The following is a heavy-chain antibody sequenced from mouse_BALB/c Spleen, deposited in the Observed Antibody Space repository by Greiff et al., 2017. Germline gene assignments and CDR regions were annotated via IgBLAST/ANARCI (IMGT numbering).Heavy chain of an antibody. CDR2: ISYDGSN. J-gene: IGHJ1*01. CDR3: ARRYYGNDV. D-gene: IGHD2-1*01. Sequence: EVQLQESGPGLVKPSQSLSLTCSVTGYSITSGYYWNWIRQIPGNKLEWMGYISYDGSNNSNPSLKNRISITRDTSKNQFFLKLNSVTTEDTAAYYCARRYYGNDVWGAGTTVTVSS. CDR1: GYSITSGYY. V-gene: IGHV3-6*02.